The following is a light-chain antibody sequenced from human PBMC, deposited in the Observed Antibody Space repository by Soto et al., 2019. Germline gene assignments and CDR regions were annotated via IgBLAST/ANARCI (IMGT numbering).Light chain of an antibody. Sequence: EIVLTQSPATLSLSPGERATLSCRASQSVSSYLAWYQQKPGQAPRLLIYDASNRATGIPARFSGSGSGTDFTLTISSLEPEDFAVYYCQQYGSLSWTFGQGTRWIT. CDR2: DAS. CDR3: QQYGSLSWT. CDR1: QSVSSY. J-gene: IGKJ1*01. V-gene: IGKV3-11*01.